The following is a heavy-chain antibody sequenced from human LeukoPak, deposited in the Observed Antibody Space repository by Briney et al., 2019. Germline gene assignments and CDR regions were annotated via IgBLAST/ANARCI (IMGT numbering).Heavy chain of an antibody. D-gene: IGHD6-13*01. Sequence: GESLKISCKGSGYIFTTYWIGWVRQMPGKGLEWMGIIYPGDSDIRYSPSFQGQVTISADKSISTTYLQWSSLKASDTAMYYCARIQHVSSWYAFDIWGQGTKVTVSS. CDR2: IYPGDSDI. J-gene: IGHJ3*02. V-gene: IGHV5-51*01. CDR3: ARIQHVSSWYAFDI. CDR1: GYIFTTYW.